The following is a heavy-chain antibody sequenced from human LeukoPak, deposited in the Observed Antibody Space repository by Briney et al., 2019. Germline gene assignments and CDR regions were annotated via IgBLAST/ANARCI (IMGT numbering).Heavy chain of an antibody. CDR3: ARYDSSGYYYFDY. CDR2: IYYSGST. CDR1: GGSISSYY. Sequence: SETLSLTCTVSGGSISSYYWSWIRQPPGKGLEWIGYIYYSGSTNYNPSLKSRVTISVDTSKNQFSLKLSSVTAANTAVYYCARYDSSGYYYFDYWGQGTLVTVSS. J-gene: IGHJ4*02. D-gene: IGHD3-22*01. V-gene: IGHV4-59*08.